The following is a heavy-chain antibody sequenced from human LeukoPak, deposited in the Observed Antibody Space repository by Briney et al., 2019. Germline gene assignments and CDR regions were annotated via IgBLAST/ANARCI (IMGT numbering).Heavy chain of an antibody. J-gene: IGHJ4*02. CDR1: GYTFSDHY. D-gene: IGHD3-3*01. Sequence: GASVKVSCKASGYTFSDHYMQWVRQAPGQGFEWLGWINPNSGGTNYAQKFQGRVTMTRDMSISTAYMELSRLRSDDTAVYYCARGAYYDFWSGYYYYFDYWGQGTLVTVSS. V-gene: IGHV1-2*02. CDR3: ARGAYYDFWSGYYYYFDY. CDR2: INPNSGGT.